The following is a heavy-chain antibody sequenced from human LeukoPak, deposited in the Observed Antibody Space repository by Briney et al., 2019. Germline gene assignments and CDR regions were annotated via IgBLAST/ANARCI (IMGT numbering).Heavy chain of an antibody. CDR2: IYYSGST. J-gene: IGHJ3*02. CDR3: AGESSGAFDI. Sequence: SETLSLTCTVSGGSISSSSYYRGWIRQPPGKGLEWIGSIYYSGSTYYNPSLKSRVTISVDTSKNQFSLKLSSVTAADTAVYYCAGESSGAFDIWGQGTMVTVSS. V-gene: IGHV4-39*07. CDR1: GGSISSSSYY.